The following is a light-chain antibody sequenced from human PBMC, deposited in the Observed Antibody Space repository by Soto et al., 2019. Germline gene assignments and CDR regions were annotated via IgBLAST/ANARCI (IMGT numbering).Light chain of an antibody. CDR3: QQRSDWPRT. CDR1: QSVSNL. CDR2: DAS. J-gene: IGKJ1*01. V-gene: IGKV3-11*01. Sequence: EIVLTQSPATLSLSPGERATLSCRASQSVSNLLAWYQQKPGQAPRLLIHDASNRATGIPARFSGSGSGTDFTLTISSLEPEDFAVYYCQQRSDWPRTFGQGTKVEIK.